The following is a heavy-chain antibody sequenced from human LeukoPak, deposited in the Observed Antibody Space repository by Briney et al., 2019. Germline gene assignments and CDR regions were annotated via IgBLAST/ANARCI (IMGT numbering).Heavy chain of an antibody. V-gene: IGHV3-21*01. CDR1: GFTFSSYS. CDR2: ISSSSSYI. CDR3: AKPILPRDYGLDY. Sequence: PGGSLRLSCAASGFTFSSYSMNWVRQAPGKGLEWVSSISSSSSYIYYADSVKGRFTISRDNAKNSLYLQMNSLRAEDTAVYYCAKPILPRDYGLDYWGQGTLVTVSS. J-gene: IGHJ4*02. D-gene: IGHD4-17*01.